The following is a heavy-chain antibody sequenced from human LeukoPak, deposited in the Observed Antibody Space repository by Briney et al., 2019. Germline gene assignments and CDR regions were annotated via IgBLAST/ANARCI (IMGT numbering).Heavy chain of an antibody. J-gene: IGHJ4*02. CDR1: GFTFSSYG. CDR3: AKKGRNYYDSSGYFTDFGYFDY. D-gene: IGHD3-22*01. Sequence: GGSLRLSCAASGFTFSSYGMHWVRQAPGKGLEWVAFIRFDGNNKYYADSVKGRFTISRDNSKNTLYLQMNSLRAEDTAVYYCAKKGRNYYDSSGYFTDFGYFDYWGQGTLVTVSS. V-gene: IGHV3-30*02. CDR2: IRFDGNNK.